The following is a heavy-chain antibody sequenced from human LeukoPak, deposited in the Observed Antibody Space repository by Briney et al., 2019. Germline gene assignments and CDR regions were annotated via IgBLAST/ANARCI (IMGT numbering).Heavy chain of an antibody. Sequence: GGSLRLSCVASGFSFMGYAMSWVRQAPGMGLEWVSVISGSGASPFYADSVRGRFTISRDNSKNTLSLQMNSLRADDTAIYYCVKRVDYSEKYYFDSWGRGTLVTVSS. CDR1: GFSFMGYA. CDR2: ISGSGASP. J-gene: IGHJ4*02. D-gene: IGHD4-11*01. V-gene: IGHV3-23*01. CDR3: VKRVDYSEKYYFDS.